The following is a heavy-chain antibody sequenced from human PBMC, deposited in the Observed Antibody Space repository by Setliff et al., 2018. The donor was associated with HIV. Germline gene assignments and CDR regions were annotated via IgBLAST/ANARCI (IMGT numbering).Heavy chain of an antibody. CDR1: GFTFADYG. CDR2: FIGSGLTT. J-gene: IGHJ4*02. CDR3: TTAAITIFGVVIIEDY. V-gene: IGHV3-23*01. D-gene: IGHD3-3*01. Sequence: LRLSCAASGFTFADYGMIWVRQAPGTGLEWVSAFIGSGLTTYYAGTVKGRFTISRDNSRNTLYLQMNSLTTEDTAVYYCTTAAITIFGVVIIEDYWGQGTLVTVSS.